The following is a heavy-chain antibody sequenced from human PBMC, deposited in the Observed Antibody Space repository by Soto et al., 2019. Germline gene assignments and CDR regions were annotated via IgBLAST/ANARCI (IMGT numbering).Heavy chain of an antibody. J-gene: IGHJ3*02. CDR2: IIPMYVTA. D-gene: IGHD5-12*01. V-gene: IGHV1-69*01. Sequence: QVHLVQSGAEVKKPGSSVKVSCKSSGGAFRNYAFSWVRQAPGEGPEWMGGIIPMYVTAKHAQKYQGRLTITADESTNTVYMELTSLRFEDTALYYCARLGATMTHAFDIWGQGTLVSVSS. CDR3: ARLGATMTHAFDI. CDR1: GGAFRNYA.